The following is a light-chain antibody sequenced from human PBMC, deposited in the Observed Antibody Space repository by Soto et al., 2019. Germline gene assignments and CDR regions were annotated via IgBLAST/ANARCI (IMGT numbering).Light chain of an antibody. V-gene: IGKV3-11*01. CDR3: HQRTNWPPGMYT. Sequence: EIVLTQSPATLSLSPGERATLSCRASQSVNNYLAWYQQKPGQAPRLLIYDASNSATGIPARFSGSGSVTDFTLTISILEPEDFAVYYCHQRTNWPPGMYTFGQGTKLAIK. CDR1: QSVNNY. J-gene: IGKJ2*01. CDR2: DAS.